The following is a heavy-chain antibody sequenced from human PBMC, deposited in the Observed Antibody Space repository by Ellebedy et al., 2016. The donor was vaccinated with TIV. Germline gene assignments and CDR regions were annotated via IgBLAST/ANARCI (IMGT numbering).Heavy chain of an antibody. CDR3: ARRQFYMSDY. D-gene: IGHD5-24*01. Sequence: ASVKVSCKASGYTFTSYGISWVRQAPGQGLEWMGWISAYNGNTNYAQKFQGRVTMTRNTSISTVYMELSSLRSEDTAVYYCARRQFYMSDYWGQGTLVTVSS. J-gene: IGHJ4*02. CDR1: GYTFTSYG. CDR2: ISAYNGNT. V-gene: IGHV1-18*01.